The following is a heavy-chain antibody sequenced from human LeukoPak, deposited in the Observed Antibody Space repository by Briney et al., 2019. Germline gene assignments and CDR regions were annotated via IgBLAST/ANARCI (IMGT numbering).Heavy chain of an antibody. D-gene: IGHD6-13*01. CDR1: GVTSTNYE. J-gene: IGHJ4*02. Sequence: GGSLRPSCAPSGVTSTNYEMNWVRQAPGDGLEWVSYISSRDSTTYYADSVNARFAISRNNAKNTLYLQMHSLRAEDTAVYYCARDFTETGETTAGPYWGQGTLVTVSS. CDR2: ISSRDSTT. V-gene: IGHV3-48*03. CDR3: ARDFTETGETTAGPY.